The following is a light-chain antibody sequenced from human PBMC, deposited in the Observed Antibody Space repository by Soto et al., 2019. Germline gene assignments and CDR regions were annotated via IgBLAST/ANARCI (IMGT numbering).Light chain of an antibody. V-gene: IGKV1-13*02. CDR3: QRFNSYS. CDR1: QGISSA. J-gene: IGKJ4*01. Sequence: AIQLTHSPSSLSASVGDRDTITCRASQGISSALAWYQQKPGKAPKLLIYDASSLDSGVSPKFSCSGSGTDFTLTISSLQPEEFATYFCQRFNSYSFGEGTKVEIK. CDR2: DAS.